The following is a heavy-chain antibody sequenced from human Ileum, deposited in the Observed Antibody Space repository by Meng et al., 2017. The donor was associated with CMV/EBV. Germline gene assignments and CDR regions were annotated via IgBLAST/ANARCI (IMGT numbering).Heavy chain of an antibody. V-gene: IGHV3-7*01. CDR3: VRENGVDASRGNRFDP. CDR2: IKEDGSET. J-gene: IGHJ5*02. Sequence: GESLKISCAASGFTFSRYWMTWVRQAPGQGLEWVANIKEDGSETCYMDSVKGRFTISRDNAKNSLYLQMNSLRAEDTAVYYCVRENGVDASRGNRFDPWGQGTLVTVSS. D-gene: IGHD3-3*01. CDR1: GFTFSRYW.